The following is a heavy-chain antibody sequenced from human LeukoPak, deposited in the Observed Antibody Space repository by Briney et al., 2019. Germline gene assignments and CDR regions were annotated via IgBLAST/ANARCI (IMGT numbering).Heavy chain of an antibody. CDR2: IYYSGST. J-gene: IGHJ2*01. D-gene: IGHD4-23*01. CDR3: ARVYGGPRTNWYFDL. Sequence: SETLSLTCTVSGGSISSSSYYWGWIRQPPGKGLEWIGSIYYSGSTYYHPSLKSRVTISVDTSKNQFSLKLSSVTAADTAVYYCARVYGGPRTNWYFDLWGRGTLVTVSS. CDR1: GGSISSSSYY. V-gene: IGHV4-39*07.